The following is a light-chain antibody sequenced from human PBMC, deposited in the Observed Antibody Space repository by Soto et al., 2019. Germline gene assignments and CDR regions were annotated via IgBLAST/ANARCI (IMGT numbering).Light chain of an antibody. CDR1: QSVSSNY. Sequence: EIVLTQSPGTLSLSPGERATLSCRASQSVSSNYLAWYQQKAGQAPRLLIYGSSSRATGIPDRFSGSGSGTDFNLAISRLEPEDFAVCFCQQYGSSPGLFTFGPGSKVDFK. V-gene: IGKV3-20*01. CDR2: GSS. CDR3: QQYGSSPGLFT. J-gene: IGKJ3*01.